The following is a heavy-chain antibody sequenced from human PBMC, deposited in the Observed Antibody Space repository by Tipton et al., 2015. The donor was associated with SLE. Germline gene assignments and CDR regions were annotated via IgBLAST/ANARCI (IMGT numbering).Heavy chain of an antibody. J-gene: IGHJ4*02. CDR2: INHSGST. Sequence: TLSLTCAVYGGSFSGYYWSWIRQPPGKGLEWIGEINHSGSTNYNPSLKSRVTISVDTSKNQFSLKLSSVTAADTAVYYCARPGYSSSWYYFDYWGQGTLVTVSS. V-gene: IGHV4-34*01. CDR1: GGSFSGYY. CDR3: ARPGYSSSWYYFDY. D-gene: IGHD6-13*01.